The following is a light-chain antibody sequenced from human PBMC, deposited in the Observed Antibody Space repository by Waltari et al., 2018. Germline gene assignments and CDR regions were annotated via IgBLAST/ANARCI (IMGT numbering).Light chain of an antibody. CDR2: DDR. CDR1: NIVHKS. V-gene: IGLV3-21*02. Sequence: YELTQPPSVSVAPGQTARIPCGGTNIVHKSVHWYRQKPGQAPVLVVYDDRDRPSGIPERFSGSNSGNTATLTISRVESGDEADYYCQLWDSRDNDYVFGPGTKVTVL. CDR3: QLWDSRDNDYV. J-gene: IGLJ1*01.